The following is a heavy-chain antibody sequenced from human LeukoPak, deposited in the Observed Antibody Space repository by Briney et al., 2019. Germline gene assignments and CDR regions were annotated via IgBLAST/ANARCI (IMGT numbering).Heavy chain of an antibody. J-gene: IGHJ4*02. CDR1: GFTFSSYW. V-gene: IGHV3-7*01. CDR2: IKQDGSEK. Sequence: GGSLRLSCAASGFTFSSYWMSWVRQAPGKGLEWVANIKQDGSEKYYVDSVKGRFTISRDNAKNSLYLQMNSLRAEDTAVYYCVRDYYDSSGPTGDYWGQGTLVTVSS. D-gene: IGHD3-22*01. CDR3: VRDYYDSSGPTGDY.